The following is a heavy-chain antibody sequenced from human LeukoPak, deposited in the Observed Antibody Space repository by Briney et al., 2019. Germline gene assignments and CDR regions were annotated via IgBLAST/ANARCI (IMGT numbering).Heavy chain of an antibody. CDR2: ISGSGGST. J-gene: IGHJ4*02. CDR3: AKDPAPYGDYSNFDY. V-gene: IGHV3-23*01. CDR1: GFTFSSYA. Sequence: GGSLRLSCAASGFTFSSYAMSWVRQAPGKGLEWVSAISGSGGSTYYADSVKGRFTISRDNSKNTLYLQMNSLRAEDTAVYYCAKDPAPYGDYSNFDYWGQGTLATVSS. D-gene: IGHD4-17*01.